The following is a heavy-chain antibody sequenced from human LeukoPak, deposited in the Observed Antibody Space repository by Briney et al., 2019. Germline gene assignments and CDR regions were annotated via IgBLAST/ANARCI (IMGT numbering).Heavy chain of an antibody. CDR2: IIPIFGTA. CDR3: AREETHHVYYGMDV. CDR1: GGTFSIYA. Sequence: SVKVSCKASGGTFSIYAISWVRQAPGQGLQWMGGIIPIFGTANYAQKFQGRVTITADESTSTAYMELSSLRSEDTAVYYCAREETHHVYYGMDVWGQGTMVTVSS. V-gene: IGHV1-69*13. J-gene: IGHJ6*02. D-gene: IGHD1-14*01.